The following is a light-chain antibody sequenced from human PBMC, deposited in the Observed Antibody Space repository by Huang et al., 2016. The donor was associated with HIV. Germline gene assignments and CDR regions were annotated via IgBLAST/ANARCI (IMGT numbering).Light chain of an antibody. CDR2: RAA. CDR3: QERIDWPRLT. V-gene: IGKV3D-11*02. J-gene: IGKJ4*01. Sequence: EIVLTQSPATLSLSPGERATLSCRASQNVTDSLAWFRQKPGQAPRLRIYRAANRATDTPARCSGSGAGTNFTRTISSLGREEFAIYYCQERIDWPRLTFGGGTKVEIK. CDR1: QNVTDS.